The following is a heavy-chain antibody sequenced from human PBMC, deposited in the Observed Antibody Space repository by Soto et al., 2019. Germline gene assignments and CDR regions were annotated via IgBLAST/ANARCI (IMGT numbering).Heavy chain of an antibody. V-gene: IGHV4-59*01. Sequence: SETLSLTCIVSGGSISENFWTWIRQPPGKRLEYIRYMYESLATNDFPSFESRIVISANKSKPHFSLRLRSVTAADTAVYYCASATPVTRKGHSFEDWGQGALLTVSS. CDR1: GGSISENF. D-gene: IGHD4-17*01. CDR3: ASATPVTRKGHSFED. J-gene: IGHJ4*02. CDR2: MYESLAT.